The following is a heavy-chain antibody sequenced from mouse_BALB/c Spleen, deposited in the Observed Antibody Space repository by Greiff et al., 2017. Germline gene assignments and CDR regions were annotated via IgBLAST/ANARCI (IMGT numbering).Heavy chain of an antibody. CDR2: IWAGGST. CDR1: GFSLTSYG. CDR3: ARDRPYYFDY. V-gene: IGHV2-9*02. J-gene: IGHJ2*01. Sequence: LQESGPGLVQPSQSLSITCTVSGFSLTSYGVHWVRQSPGKGLEWLGVIWAGGSTNYNSALMSRLSISKDNSKSQVFLKMNSLQTDDTAMYYCARDRPYYFDYWGQGTTLTVSS.